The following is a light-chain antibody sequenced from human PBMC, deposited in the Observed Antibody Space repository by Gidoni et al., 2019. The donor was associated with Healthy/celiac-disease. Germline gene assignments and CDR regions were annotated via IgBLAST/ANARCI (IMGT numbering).Light chain of an antibody. J-gene: IGKJ2*01. Sequence: DLQMTQSPSSLSASVGDRVTITCRASQSISSHLNWYQQKPGKAPKLLIYAASSLQSGVPSRFSGSGAGRDFTLTISSLQPEDFAAYYWQQSYSTRRTFGQGTKLEIK. CDR3: QQSYSTRRT. CDR2: AAS. CDR1: QSISSH. V-gene: IGKV1-39*01.